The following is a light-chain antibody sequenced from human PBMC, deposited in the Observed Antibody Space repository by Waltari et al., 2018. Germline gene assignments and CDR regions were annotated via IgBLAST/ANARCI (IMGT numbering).Light chain of an antibody. CDR1: KLGDKN. CDR2: RDT. V-gene: IGLV3-1*01. J-gene: IGLJ2*01. CDR3: QAWDTTTVV. Sequence: SYEVTQPPSVSVSPGQTASITCSGDKLGDKNVYWYHQKPGQSPVLVIYRDTNRPSGFPERFSGSNSGNTATLTIGGTQTMDEADYYCQAWDTTTVVFGGGTRLTVL.